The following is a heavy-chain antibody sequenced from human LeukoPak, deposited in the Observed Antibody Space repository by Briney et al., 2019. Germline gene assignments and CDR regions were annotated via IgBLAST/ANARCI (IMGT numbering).Heavy chain of an antibody. D-gene: IGHD3-16*01. CDR3: ARVFTSIDAFDI. J-gene: IGHJ3*02. Sequence: ASVKVSCKGSGYTFTGYYMHWVRQAPGQGLEWMGWINPNSGGTNYAQKFQGRVTTTRNTSTSTAYMEMSRLRSADTAVYYCARVFTSIDAFDISGQGTMVTVSS. V-gene: IGHV1-2*02. CDR1: GYTFTGYY. CDR2: INPNSGGT.